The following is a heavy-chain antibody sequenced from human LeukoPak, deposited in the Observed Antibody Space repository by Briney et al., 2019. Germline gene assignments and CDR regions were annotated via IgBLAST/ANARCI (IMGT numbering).Heavy chain of an antibody. D-gene: IGHD3-22*01. V-gene: IGHV3-21*01. CDR2: ISSSSSYI. J-gene: IGHJ4*02. CDR1: GFTFSHYN. Sequence: GGSLRLSCAASGFTFSHYNMNWVRQVPGKGLEWVSSISSSSSYIYYADSMKGRITISRDNAKNSLYLQMNSLRAEDTAVYFCARGSPIAPVDYWGQGTLVTVSS. CDR3: ARGSPIAPVDY.